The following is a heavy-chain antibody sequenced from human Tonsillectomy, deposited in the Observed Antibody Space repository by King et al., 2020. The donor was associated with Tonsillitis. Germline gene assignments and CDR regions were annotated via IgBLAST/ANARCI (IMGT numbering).Heavy chain of an antibody. CDR2: ISSSSSTI. CDR3: ARDMGFGELLPSPY. D-gene: IGHD3-10*01. CDR1: GFTFSSYS. J-gene: IGHJ4*02. V-gene: IGHV3-48*01. Sequence: VQLVESGGGLVQPEGSLRLSCAASGFTFSSYSMNWVRQAPGKGLEWVSYISSSSSTIYYADSVKGRFTISRDNAKNSLYLQMNSLRAEDTAVYYCARDMGFGELLPSPYWGQGTLVTVSS.